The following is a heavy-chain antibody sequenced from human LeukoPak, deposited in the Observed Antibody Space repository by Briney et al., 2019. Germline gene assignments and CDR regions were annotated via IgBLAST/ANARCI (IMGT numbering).Heavy chain of an antibody. CDR3: ARVYCSSTSCYRHYYYYGMDV. J-gene: IGHJ6*02. CDR2: INHSGST. CDR1: GGSFSGYY. Sequence: SETLSLTCAVYGGSFSGYYWSWIRQPPGKGLEWIGEINHSGSTNYNPSLKSRVTISVDTSKNQFSLKLSSVTAADTAVYYCARVYCSSTSCYRHYYYYGMDVWGQGTTVTVSS. V-gene: IGHV4-34*01. D-gene: IGHD2-2*01.